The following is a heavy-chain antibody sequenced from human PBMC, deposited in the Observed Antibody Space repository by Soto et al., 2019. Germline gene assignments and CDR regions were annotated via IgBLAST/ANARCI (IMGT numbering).Heavy chain of an antibody. D-gene: IGHD3-3*01. Sequence: GGSLRLSCAASGFTFSNAWMSWVRQAPGKGLEWVGRIKSKTDGGTTDYAAPVKGRFTISRDDSKNTLYLQMNSLKTEDTAVYYCTTDLAAVLQWFDATESYYFYGMDVWGQGTTVTVSS. CDR3: TTDLAAVLQWFDATESYYFYGMDV. CDR2: IKSKTDGGTT. CDR1: GFTFSNAW. V-gene: IGHV3-15*01. J-gene: IGHJ6*02.